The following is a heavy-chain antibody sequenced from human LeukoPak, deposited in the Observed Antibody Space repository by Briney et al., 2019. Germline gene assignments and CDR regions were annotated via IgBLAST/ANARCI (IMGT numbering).Heavy chain of an antibody. J-gene: IGHJ4*02. CDR3: AKAEPPLYSSGWYPY. CDR2: ISGSGGST. CDR1: GFTFSSYA. V-gene: IGHV3-23*01. D-gene: IGHD6-19*01. Sequence: GGSLRLSCAASGFTFSSYAMSWVRQAPGKGLEWVSAISGSGGSTYYADSEKGRFTISRDNSKNTLYLQMNSLRAEDTAVYYCAKAEPPLYSSGWYPYWGQGTLVTVSS.